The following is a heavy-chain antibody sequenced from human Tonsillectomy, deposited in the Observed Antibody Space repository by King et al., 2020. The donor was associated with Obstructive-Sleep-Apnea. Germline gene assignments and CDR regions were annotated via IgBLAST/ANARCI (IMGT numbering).Heavy chain of an antibody. CDR2: LSGSGDNT. CDR3: AKSSYDYVWGTIDY. J-gene: IGHJ4*02. CDR1: GFSFSSYA. Sequence: EVQLVESGGGLEQPGGSLRLSCAASGFSFSSYAMSWARQAPGKGLQWVSSLSGSGDNTYYADSVKGRFTISRDNSRNTLSLQMNSRSAEDTAVYYCAKSSYDYVWGTIDYWGQGTLVTVSS. V-gene: IGHV3-23*04. D-gene: IGHD3-16*01.